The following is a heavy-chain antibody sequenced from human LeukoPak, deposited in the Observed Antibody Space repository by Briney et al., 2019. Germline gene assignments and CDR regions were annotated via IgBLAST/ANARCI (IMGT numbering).Heavy chain of an antibody. J-gene: IGHJ3*02. CDR1: GFTFSTYA. V-gene: IGHV3-30*01. Sequence: PGGSLRLSCAASGFTFSTYAIHWVRQAPGKWLDWVAIISYGENPYSYADSVQSRFTISRDNSQSTVHLQMNSLRPADTAVYFCARNHFNQNVFDIWGQGTMVTVSS. CDR3: ARNHFNQNVFDI. D-gene: IGHD1-14*01. CDR2: ISYGENPY.